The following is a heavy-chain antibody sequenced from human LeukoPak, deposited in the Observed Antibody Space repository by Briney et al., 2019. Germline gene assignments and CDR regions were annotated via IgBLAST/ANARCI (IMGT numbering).Heavy chain of an antibody. CDR2: VIPLFGST. CDR3: ARGLITAADLYYFDY. Sequence: ASVKVSCKASGGTFSSYAFTWVRQAPGQGLEWMGSVIPLFGSTNYAQQLQGRVSITTDESTNTVYMELSSLTSEDTAVYYCARGLITAADLYYFDYWGRGTLVTVSS. V-gene: IGHV1-69*05. D-gene: IGHD6-13*01. J-gene: IGHJ4*02. CDR1: GGTFSSYA.